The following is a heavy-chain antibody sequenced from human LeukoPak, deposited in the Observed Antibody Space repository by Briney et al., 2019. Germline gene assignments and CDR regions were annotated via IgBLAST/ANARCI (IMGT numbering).Heavy chain of an antibody. D-gene: IGHD6-13*01. J-gene: IGHJ4*02. Sequence: GGSLRLSCAASGFTFSSYSMNWVRQAPGKGLEWVSAISGSGGSTYYADSVKGRFTISRDNSKNTLYLQMNSLRAEDTAVYYCAKDLRTYSSSWSPGYWGQGTLVTVSS. CDR1: GFTFSSYS. CDR3: AKDLRTYSSSWSPGY. CDR2: ISGSGGST. V-gene: IGHV3-23*01.